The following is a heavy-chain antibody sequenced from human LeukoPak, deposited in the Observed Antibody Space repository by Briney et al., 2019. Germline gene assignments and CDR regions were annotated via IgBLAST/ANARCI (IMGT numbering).Heavy chain of an antibody. J-gene: IGHJ4*02. CDR2: TYYRAKWYN. V-gene: IGHV6-1*01. Sequence: SQTLSLTCAISGDSVSSNSAAWNWIRQSPSRGLEWLGRTYYRAKWYNDYAVSVKSRITINPDTSKNQFSLQLNSVTPEATAVYYCARDQEEDSSGLDYWGQGTLVTVSS. D-gene: IGHD3-22*01. CDR1: GDSVSSNSAA. CDR3: ARDQEEDSSGLDY.